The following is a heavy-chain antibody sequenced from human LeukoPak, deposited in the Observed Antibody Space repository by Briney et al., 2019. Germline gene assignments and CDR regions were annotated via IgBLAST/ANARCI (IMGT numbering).Heavy chain of an antibody. D-gene: IGHD3-16*01. Sequence: TSETLSLTCAVSGYSIRSDYYWAWIRQPPGKGLGWIENIYHSGSTYYNPSLNSRVTISVATSKNQFSLRLSSVTAADTAVFYCARVMGYYYYMYVWGTGTTVTVSS. CDR2: IYHSGST. CDR1: GYSIRSDYY. V-gene: IGHV4-38-2*01. J-gene: IGHJ6*03. CDR3: ARVMGYYYYMYV.